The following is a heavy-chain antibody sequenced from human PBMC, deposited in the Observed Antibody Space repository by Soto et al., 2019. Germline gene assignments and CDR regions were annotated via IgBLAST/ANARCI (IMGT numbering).Heavy chain of an antibody. CDR1: GGTFSSYT. CDR2: IIPILGIA. J-gene: IGHJ5*02. D-gene: IGHD6-13*01. V-gene: IGHV1-69*04. Sequence: ASVKVSCKASGGTFSSYTISWVRQAPGQGLEWMGRIIPILGIANYAQKFQGRVTITADKSTSTAYMELSSLRSEDTAVYYCAREPYGAADPNWFDPWGQGTLVTVSS. CDR3: AREPYGAADPNWFDP.